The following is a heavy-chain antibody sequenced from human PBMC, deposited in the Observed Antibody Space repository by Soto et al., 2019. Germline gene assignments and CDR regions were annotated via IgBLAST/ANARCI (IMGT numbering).Heavy chain of an antibody. Sequence: PGGSLRLSCAASGFTFSSYWMHWVRQAPGKGLVWVSRINSDGSGTSYADSVKGRFTISRDNAKNTLYLQMNSLRAEDTAVYYCARDGYSYGYWYFDLWGRGTLVTVSS. CDR3: ARDGYSYGYWYFDL. D-gene: IGHD5-18*01. CDR2: INSDGSGT. CDR1: GFTFSSYW. J-gene: IGHJ2*01. V-gene: IGHV3-74*01.